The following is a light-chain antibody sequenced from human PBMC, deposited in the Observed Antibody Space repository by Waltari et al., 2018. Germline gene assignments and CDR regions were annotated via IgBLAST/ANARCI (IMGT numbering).Light chain of an antibody. J-gene: IGKJ2*01. CDR1: NY. CDR3: QQEYSSPPT. CDR2: RPS. Sequence: NYLAGYHKKPGKPPRLPIYRPSTREPGFPDRLGGSGSGTNFTLPIGGLQAEDVAVYYGQQEYSSPPTFGQGTNLKIK. V-gene: IGKV4-1*01.